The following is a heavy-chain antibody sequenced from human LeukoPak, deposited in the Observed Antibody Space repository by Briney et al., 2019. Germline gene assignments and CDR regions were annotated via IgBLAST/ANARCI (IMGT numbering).Heavy chain of an antibody. CDR3: AKDSQWLRAGFFDS. D-gene: IGHD6-19*01. V-gene: IGHV3-23*01. CDR2: ISGSGGNT. CDR1: GFTFSNYA. J-gene: IGHJ4*02. Sequence: AGGSLRLSCAASGFTFSNYAMNWVRQAPGKGLEWVSAISGSGGNTYYTDSVQGRFTISRDNSKNTLYVQMNSLRADDTAVYYCAKDSQWLRAGFFDSWGQGTLVTVSS.